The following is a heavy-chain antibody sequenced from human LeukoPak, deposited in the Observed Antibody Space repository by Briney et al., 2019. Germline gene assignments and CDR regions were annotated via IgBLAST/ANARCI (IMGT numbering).Heavy chain of an antibody. CDR3: ARANGYYYGSGDKYYFDY. V-gene: IGHV1-18*01. J-gene: IGHJ4*02. D-gene: IGHD3-10*01. Sequence: ASVKVSCKASGYTFTSYGISWVRQAPGQGLEWMGWISAYNGNTNYAQKLQGRVTMTTDTFTSTAYMELRSLRSDDTAVYYCARANGYYYGSGDKYYFDYWGQGTLVTVSS. CDR1: GYTFTSYG. CDR2: ISAYNGNT.